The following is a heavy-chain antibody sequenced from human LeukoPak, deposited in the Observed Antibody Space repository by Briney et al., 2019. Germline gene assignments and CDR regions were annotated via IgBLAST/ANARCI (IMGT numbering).Heavy chain of an antibody. CDR1: GGSFSGYY. D-gene: IGHD2-2*01. CDR3: ATSTPRAD. V-gene: IGHV4-34*01. J-gene: IGHJ4*02. CDR2: INHSGST. Sequence: IPSETLSLTCAVYGGSFSGYYWSWIRQPPGKGLEWIGEINHSGSTNYNPSLKSRVTISVDTSKNQFSLKLSSVTAADMAVYYCATSTPRADWGQGTLVTVSS.